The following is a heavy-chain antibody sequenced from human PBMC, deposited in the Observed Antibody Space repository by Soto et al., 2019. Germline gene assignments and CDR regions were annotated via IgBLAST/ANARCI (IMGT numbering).Heavy chain of an antibody. CDR2: ISSSGSTI. CDR3: ARITMVRGVIINYYYYYMDV. CDR1: GFTFSDYY. Sequence: QVQLVESGGGLVKPGGSLRLSCAASGFTFSDYYMSWIRQAPGKGLEWVSYISSSGSTIYYADSVKGRFTISRDNAKNSLYLQMNSRRAEDTAVYYCARITMVRGVIINYYYYYMDVWGKGPTVTVSS. D-gene: IGHD3-10*01. V-gene: IGHV3-11*01. J-gene: IGHJ6*03.